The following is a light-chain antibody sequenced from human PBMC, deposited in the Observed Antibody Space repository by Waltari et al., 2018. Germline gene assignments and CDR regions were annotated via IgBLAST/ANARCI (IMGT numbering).Light chain of an antibody. CDR1: QNIGRY. V-gene: IGKV3-20*01. CDR2: EAA. Sequence: EIVLTQSPGTLSLSPGERATLSCRASQNIGRYLVWYQQKPGQAPSLLIYEAARRATGIPDRFSGSGSGTYFSLTISRLEPEDFAVYYCQNHERLPATFGQGTKVEIK. CDR3: QNHERLPAT. J-gene: IGKJ1*01.